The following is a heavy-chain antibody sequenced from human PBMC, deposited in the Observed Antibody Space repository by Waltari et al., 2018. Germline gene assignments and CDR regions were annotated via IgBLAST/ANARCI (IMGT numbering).Heavy chain of an antibody. CDR1: GYSISSGYY. D-gene: IGHD3-10*01. V-gene: IGHV4-38-2*01. J-gene: IGHJ6*03. CDR2: IYHSGST. CDR3: ARHLRGYYYYYMDV. Sequence: QVQLQESGPGLVKPSEPLSLTCAVSGYSISSGYYWGWIRQPPGKGLGWIGSIYHSGSTYYNPSLKSRVTISVDTSKNQFSLKLSSVTAADTAVYYCARHLRGYYYYYMDVWGKGTTVTVSS.